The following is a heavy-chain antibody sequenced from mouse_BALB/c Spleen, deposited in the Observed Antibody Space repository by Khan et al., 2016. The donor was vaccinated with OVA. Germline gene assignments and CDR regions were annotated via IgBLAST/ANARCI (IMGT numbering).Heavy chain of an antibody. Sequence: VELVESGAELVRPGASVKLSCKTSGYIFTSYWIHWVKQRSGQGLEWFARIYPGTDNTYYNEKLKDKVTLTADKSSSTVYMQLSSLKSEDSAVYFCAREEAVYYFDYWGQGTTLTVSS. CDR2: IYPGTDNT. D-gene: IGHD3-3*01. CDR1: GYIFTSYW. CDR3: AREEAVYYFDY. V-gene: IGHV1-76*01. J-gene: IGHJ2*01.